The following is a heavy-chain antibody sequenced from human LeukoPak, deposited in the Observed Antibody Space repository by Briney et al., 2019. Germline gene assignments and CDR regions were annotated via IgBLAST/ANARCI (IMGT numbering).Heavy chain of an antibody. CDR1: GFTFSSYG. CDR2: IWYDGSNK. CDR3: ARVSSYGAPLDY. D-gene: IGHD4-17*01. V-gene: IGHV3-33*01. J-gene: IGHJ4*02. Sequence: PGGSLRLSCAASGFTFSSYGMHWVRQAPGKGLEWVAVIWYDGSNKYYADSVKGRFTISRDNSKNTLYLQMNSLRAEDTAVYYCARVSSYGAPLDYWGQGTLVTASS.